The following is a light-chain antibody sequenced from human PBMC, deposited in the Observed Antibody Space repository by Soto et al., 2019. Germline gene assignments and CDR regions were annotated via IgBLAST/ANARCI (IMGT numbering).Light chain of an antibody. CDR3: SSYTTAYFYV. V-gene: IGLV2-14*01. CDR2: GVT. Sequence: QSVLTQPASVSGSPGQSITISCTGSSSDVSAYNYVSWYQQHPGKAPKLIIHGVTNRPSGVSNRFSGSKSDYTASLTISGLQAEDEADYYCSSYTTAYFYVFGSGTKVTVL. CDR1: SSDVSAYNY. J-gene: IGLJ1*01.